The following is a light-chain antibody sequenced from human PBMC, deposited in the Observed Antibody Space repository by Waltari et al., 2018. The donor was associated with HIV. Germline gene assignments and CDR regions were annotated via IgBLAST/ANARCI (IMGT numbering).Light chain of an antibody. CDR3: CSYTSTTAFDV. CDR1: SSDIGGYNY. V-gene: IGLV2-14*01. CDR2: EVS. Sequence: QSALTQPASVSGSPGQSVTISCTGTSSDIGGYNYVSWYQQHPGKPPTLIISEVSNRPSGVSARFSGSKSGNTASLTISGLQAEDEADYYCCSYTSTTAFDVFGTGTRVSVL. J-gene: IGLJ1*01.